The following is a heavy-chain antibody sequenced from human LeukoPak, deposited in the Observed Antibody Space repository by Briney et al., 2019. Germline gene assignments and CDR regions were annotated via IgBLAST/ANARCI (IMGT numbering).Heavy chain of an antibody. J-gene: IGHJ5*02. V-gene: IGHV4-39*01. CDR1: GVSITHY. CDR2: FYYSGST. Sequence: SETLSLTCTVSGVSITHYWGWIRQPPGKGLEWIGSFYYSGSTYYNSSLESRVTISVDTSKNQFSLKLTSVTAADTAIYYCARQWDIAATWGRWFDPWGQGILVTVSS. D-gene: IGHD5-12*01. CDR3: ARQWDIAATWGRWFDP.